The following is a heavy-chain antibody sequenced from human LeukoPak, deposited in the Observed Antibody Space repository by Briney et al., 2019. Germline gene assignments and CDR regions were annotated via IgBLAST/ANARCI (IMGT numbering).Heavy chain of an antibody. CDR3: ARPYCSSTSCYYYYGMDV. D-gene: IGHD2-2*01. CDR2: ISAYTGNT. V-gene: IGHV1-18*01. Sequence: GASLKVSCKASGYTFTNYGITWVRQAPGHGLEWMGWISAYTGNTNYAQKLQGRVTMATDTSTSTAYMELRSLRSDDTAVYYCARPYCSSTSCYYYYGMDVWGQGTTVTVSS. J-gene: IGHJ6*02. CDR1: GYTFTNYG.